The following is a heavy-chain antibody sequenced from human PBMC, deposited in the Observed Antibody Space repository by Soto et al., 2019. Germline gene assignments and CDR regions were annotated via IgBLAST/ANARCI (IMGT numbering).Heavy chain of an antibody. CDR2: ISAYNGNT. J-gene: IGHJ4*02. CDR3: AKDLDDYVWGSYRRGPEYYFDY. V-gene: IGHV1-18*01. D-gene: IGHD3-16*02. Sequence: ASVKGSCKASGYTFTSYGISWVRQAPGQGLEWMGWISAYNGNTNYAQKLQGRVTMTTDTSTSTAYMELRSLRSDDTAVYYCAKDLDDYVWGSYRRGPEYYFDYWGQGTLVTVPQ. CDR1: GYTFTSYG.